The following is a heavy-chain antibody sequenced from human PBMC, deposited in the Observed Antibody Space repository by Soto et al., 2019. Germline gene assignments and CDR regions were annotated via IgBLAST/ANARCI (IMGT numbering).Heavy chain of an antibody. Sequence: ASVKVSCKASGYTFSSYDMHWVRQAPGQRLEWMGWINDGNGNTKHSQKFQCRVTITRDTSASTAYMELRSLRSEDTAVNYCASEDIVVVPAAQGNYYYYYGMDVWGQGTTVTVSS. D-gene: IGHD2-2*01. J-gene: IGHJ6*02. CDR1: GYTFSSYD. CDR3: ASEDIVVVPAAQGNYYYYYGMDV. V-gene: IGHV1-3*01. CDR2: INDGNGNT.